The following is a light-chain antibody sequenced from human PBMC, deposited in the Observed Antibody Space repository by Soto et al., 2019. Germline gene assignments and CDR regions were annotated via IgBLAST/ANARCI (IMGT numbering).Light chain of an antibody. CDR3: AAWDGSLNNVL. V-gene: IGLV1-44*01. J-gene: IGLJ2*01. CDR2: GDN. Sequence: QSVLTQPPSASGTLGQRVTISCSGSGSSIGTNTVNWYRQLPGTAPKLLIYGDNQRPSGVPDRFSGSKSRTSASLAISGLQSEDEADYYCAAWDGSLNNVLFGGGTKVTVL. CDR1: GSSIGTNT.